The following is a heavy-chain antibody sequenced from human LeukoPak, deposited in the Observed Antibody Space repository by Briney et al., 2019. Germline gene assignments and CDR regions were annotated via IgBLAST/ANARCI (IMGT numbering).Heavy chain of an antibody. Sequence: ASVKLSCKASGYIFTGYYIHWVRQATGQGLEWMGWINPNSGGTNYAQKFQGWVTMTRDTSISTAYMELSRLRSDDTAIYYCARGVLPAAMRGIGDAFDIWGHGTKVTVSS. CDR3: ARGVLPAAMRGIGDAFDI. D-gene: IGHD2-2*01. J-gene: IGHJ3*02. CDR1: GYIFTGYY. CDR2: INPNSGGT. V-gene: IGHV1-2*04.